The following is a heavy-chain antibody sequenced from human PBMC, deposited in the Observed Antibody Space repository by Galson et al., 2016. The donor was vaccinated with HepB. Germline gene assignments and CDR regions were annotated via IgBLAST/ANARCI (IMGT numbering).Heavy chain of an antibody. CDR1: GYNFASYW. J-gene: IGHJ3*02. D-gene: IGHD1-26*01. CDR2: IYPGYSDT. CDR3: ATSYSETYDSAFDI. V-gene: IGHV5-51*01. Sequence: QSGAEVKKPGESLKISCNGSGYNFASYWIGWVRQMPGKGLEWMGIIYPGYSDTRYSPSFQGQVSISADKSINTAYLQWSSLKASDTAMYYCATSYSETYDSAFDIWGQGTVVTVSS.